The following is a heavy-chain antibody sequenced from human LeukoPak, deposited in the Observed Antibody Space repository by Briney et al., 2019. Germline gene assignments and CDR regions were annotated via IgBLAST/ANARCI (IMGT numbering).Heavy chain of an antibody. CDR2: INHSGST. V-gene: IGHV4-34*01. CDR1: GVSFSGHY. Sequence: PSETLSLTCAVYGVSFSGHYWSWIRQPPGKGLEWIGEINHSGSTNYNPSLKSRVTISVDTSKNQFSLKLSSVTAADTAVYYCARAPYYDFWSSYPTKLRANWFGPWGQGTLVTVSS. D-gene: IGHD3-3*01. CDR3: ARAPYYDFWSSYPTKLRANWFGP. J-gene: IGHJ5*02.